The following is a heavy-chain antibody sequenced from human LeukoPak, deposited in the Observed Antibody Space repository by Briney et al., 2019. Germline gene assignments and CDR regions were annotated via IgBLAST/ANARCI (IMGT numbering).Heavy chain of an antibody. CDR1: GFTFDDYA. Sequence: SGGSLRLSCAASGFTFDDYAMHWVRQAPGKGLEWVSGISWSSGSIGYADSVKGRFTISRDNAKNSLYLQMNSLRAEDMAVYYCAKDIIPALGRGTFDIWGQGTMVTVSS. CDR3: AKDIIPALGRGTFDI. CDR2: ISWSSGSI. D-gene: IGHD3-10*01. J-gene: IGHJ3*02. V-gene: IGHV3-9*03.